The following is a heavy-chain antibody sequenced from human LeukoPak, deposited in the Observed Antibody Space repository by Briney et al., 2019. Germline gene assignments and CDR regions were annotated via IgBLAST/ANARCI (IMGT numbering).Heavy chain of an antibody. CDR2: IYTSGST. D-gene: IGHD3-3*01. CDR1: GGSIGSYY. Sequence: SETLSLTCTVSGGSIGSYYWSWIRQPAGKGLECIGRIYTSGSTNYNPSLKSRVTMSVDTSKNQFSLKLSSVTAADTAVYYCARDRSGFLEWSTPEGYYMDVWGKGTTVTVSS. J-gene: IGHJ6*03. CDR3: ARDRSGFLEWSTPEGYYMDV. V-gene: IGHV4-4*07.